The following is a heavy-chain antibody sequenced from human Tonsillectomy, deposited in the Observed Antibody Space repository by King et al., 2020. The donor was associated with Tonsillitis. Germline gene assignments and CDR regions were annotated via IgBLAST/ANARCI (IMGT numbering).Heavy chain of an antibody. V-gene: IGHV3-23*04. J-gene: IGHJ4*02. D-gene: IGHD4-17*01. CDR3: AKVGYYGDHFDY. CDR1: GFTFSSYA. Sequence: VQLVESGGGLIQPGGSLRLSCAASGFTFSSYAMSWVRQAPGKGLEWVSAISGGGGRPFYADSVKGRFTISRDNSKRTLYLQMNSLRAEDTAVYHCAKVGYYGDHFDYWGQGTLVTVSS. CDR2: ISGGGGRP.